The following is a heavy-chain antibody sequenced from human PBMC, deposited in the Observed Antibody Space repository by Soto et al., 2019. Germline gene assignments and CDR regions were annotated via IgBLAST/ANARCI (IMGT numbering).Heavy chain of an antibody. J-gene: IGHJ4*02. CDR1: GGTFSSYA. Sequence: ASVKVSCKASGGTFSSYAISWVRQAPGQGLEWMGGTIPIFGTANYAQKFQGRVTITADESTSTAYMELSSLRSEDTAVYYCARDSTDSGSYPLYYFDYWGQGTLVTVSS. V-gene: IGHV1-69*13. D-gene: IGHD1-26*01. CDR2: TIPIFGTA. CDR3: ARDSTDSGSYPLYYFDY.